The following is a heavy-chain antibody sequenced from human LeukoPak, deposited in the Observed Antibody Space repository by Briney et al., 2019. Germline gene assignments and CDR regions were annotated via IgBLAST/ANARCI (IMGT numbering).Heavy chain of an antibody. CDR2: IYYSGST. CDR3: ARRVYGTFDY. CDR1: GGSISSYY. V-gene: IGHV4-59*08. J-gene: IGHJ4*02. D-gene: IGHD1/OR15-1a*01. Sequence: SETLSLTCTVSGGSISSYYWSWIRQPPGKGLEWIGYIYYSGSTNYNPSLKSRVTISVDTSKNQFSLKLSSVTAADTAVYYCARRVYGTFDYWGQGTLVTVSS.